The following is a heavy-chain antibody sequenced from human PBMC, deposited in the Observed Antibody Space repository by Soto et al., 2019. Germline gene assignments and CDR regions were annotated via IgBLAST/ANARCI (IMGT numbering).Heavy chain of an antibody. D-gene: IGHD6-19*01. Sequence: QLQLQESGPGLVKPSETLSLTCTVSGGSISSSSYYWGWIRQPPGKGLEWIGSIYYSGSTYYNPSLKSRVTISVDTSKNQFSLKLSSVTAADTAVYYCARLLYSSGWPNWFDPWGQGTLVTVSS. J-gene: IGHJ5*02. CDR2: IYYSGST. CDR1: GGSISSSSYY. V-gene: IGHV4-39*01. CDR3: ARLLYSSGWPNWFDP.